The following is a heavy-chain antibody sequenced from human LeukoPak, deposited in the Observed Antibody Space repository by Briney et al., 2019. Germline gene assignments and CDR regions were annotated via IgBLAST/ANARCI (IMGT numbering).Heavy chain of an antibody. CDR3: AKDHDYYDSSGYYASYFDY. CDR2: IRYDGSNK. CDR1: GFTFSSYG. V-gene: IGHV3-30*02. Sequence: GGSLRLSCAASGFTFSSYGMHWVRQAPGKGLEWVAFIRYDGSNKYYADSVKGRFTISRDNSKNTLYLQMNSLRAEDTAVYYCAKDHDYYDSSGYYASYFDYWGQGTLVTVSS. J-gene: IGHJ4*02. D-gene: IGHD3-22*01.